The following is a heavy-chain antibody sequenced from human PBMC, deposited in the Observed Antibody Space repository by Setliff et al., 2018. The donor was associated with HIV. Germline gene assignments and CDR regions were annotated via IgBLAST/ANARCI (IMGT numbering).Heavy chain of an antibody. D-gene: IGHD6-6*01. V-gene: IGHV1-18*01. CDR2: ISANNGNT. CDR3: ARDLWHLVPHPDAFDI. CDR1: GYIFTNFG. J-gene: IGHJ3*02. Sequence: GASVKVSCKTSGYIFTNFGISWVRQAPGQGPEWMGWISANNGNTRYAQKFQGRVTMTTDTSTSTAYMELRSLRSDDSAVYYCARDLWHLVPHPDAFDIWGQGTMVTVSS.